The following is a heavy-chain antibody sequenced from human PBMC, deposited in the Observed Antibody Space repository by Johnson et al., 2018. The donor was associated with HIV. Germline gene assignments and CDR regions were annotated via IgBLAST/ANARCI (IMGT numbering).Heavy chain of an antibody. CDR3: AREPYCTNGVWCPFDV. Sequence: VQLVESGGGLVQPGGSLRLSCAASGFTVSSNYMSWVRQAPGKGLEWVANIKQDGREKYYVDSVKGRFTISRDNAKNSLYLQMNSLRAEDTAVYYCAREPYCTNGVWCPFDVWGQGTTVTVSS. V-gene: IGHV3-7*01. J-gene: IGHJ3*01. D-gene: IGHD2-8*01. CDR2: IKQDGREK. CDR1: GFTVSSNY.